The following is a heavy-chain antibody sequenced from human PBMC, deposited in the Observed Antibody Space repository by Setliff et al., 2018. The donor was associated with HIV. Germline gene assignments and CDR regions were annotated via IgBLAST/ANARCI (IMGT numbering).Heavy chain of an antibody. Sequence: SETLSLTCGVYGGSFSGYYWTWIRQPPGKGLQWIGEINEGGNTNYDPSLKSRVTMSVDTSKNQISLRLVSLTAADTAVYYCARRPISPYTLTTGMLDPWGQGTLVTVSS. CDR2: INEGGNT. D-gene: IGHD3-10*01. J-gene: IGHJ5*02. CDR1: GGSFSGYY. V-gene: IGHV4-34*01. CDR3: ARRPISPYTLTTGMLDP.